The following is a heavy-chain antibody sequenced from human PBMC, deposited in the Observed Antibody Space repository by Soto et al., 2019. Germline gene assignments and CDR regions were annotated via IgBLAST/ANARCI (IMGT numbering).Heavy chain of an antibody. Sequence: ASVKVSCKASGGTFSSYAISWVRQAPGQGLEWMGGIIPIFGTANYARKFQGRVTITADESTSTAYMELSSLRSEDTAVYHCARDYTEWLVKDDYYYGMDVWGQGTTVTVSS. CDR2: IIPIFGTA. D-gene: IGHD6-19*01. CDR1: GGTFSSYA. CDR3: ARDYTEWLVKDDYYYGMDV. J-gene: IGHJ6*02. V-gene: IGHV1-69*13.